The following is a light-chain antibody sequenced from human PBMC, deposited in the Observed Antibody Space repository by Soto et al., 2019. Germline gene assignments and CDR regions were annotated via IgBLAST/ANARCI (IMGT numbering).Light chain of an antibody. Sequence: EIVLTQSAGTLSLSPGERATLSCRASQSVSSNYLAWYQQRPGQAPRLLIFGASYRAAGIPDRFSGSGSGTDFILTISRLEPEDVAVYYCQHYGSSPPEFTFGPGTKVDSK. CDR2: GAS. CDR3: QHYGSSPPEFT. V-gene: IGKV3-20*01. J-gene: IGKJ3*01. CDR1: QSVSSNY.